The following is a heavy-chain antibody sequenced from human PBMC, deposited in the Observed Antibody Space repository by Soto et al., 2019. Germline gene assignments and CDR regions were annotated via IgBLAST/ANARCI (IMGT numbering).Heavy chain of an antibody. CDR2: ITSNGGST. J-gene: IGHJ4*02. V-gene: IGHV3-64*01. Sequence: EVPLVESGGGLVQPGGSLRLSCAASGFTFSNYAMHWVRQAPGKGLEYVSAITSNGGSTYYANSVKGRFTISRDNSKNTLYLQMGSLRAEDMAVYYCARAGLVATLDFDYWGQGTLVTVSS. CDR3: ARAGLVATLDFDY. CDR1: GFTFSNYA. D-gene: IGHD5-12*01.